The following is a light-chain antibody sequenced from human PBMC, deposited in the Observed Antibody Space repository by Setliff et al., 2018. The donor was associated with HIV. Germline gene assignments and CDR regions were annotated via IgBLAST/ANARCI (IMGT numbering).Light chain of an antibody. CDR1: SSDVGAYNY. CDR2: DVS. J-gene: IGLJ1*01. CDR3: CSYAGTYTYV. Sequence: ASSDVGAYNYVSWYQQHPGRAPKLLIYDVSKRPSGVPDRFSGSKSGDTASLTISGLQSEDEADYYCCSYAGTYTYVFGSGTKVTVL. V-gene: IGLV2-11*03.